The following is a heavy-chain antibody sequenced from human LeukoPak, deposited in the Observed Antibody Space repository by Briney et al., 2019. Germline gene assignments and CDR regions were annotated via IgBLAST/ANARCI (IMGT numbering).Heavy chain of an antibody. J-gene: IGHJ6*03. CDR1: GFTVSDNY. CDR2: IYSGGST. Sequence: GGSLRLSCAASGFTVSDNYMSWVRQAPGKGLEWVSIIYSGGSTYYADSVKGRFTISRDNSKNTLYLQMNSLRAEDTAVYYCASGSGSYRTPYYYMDVWGKGTTVTVSS. V-gene: IGHV3-53*01. CDR3: ASGSGSYRTPYYYMDV. D-gene: IGHD3-10*01.